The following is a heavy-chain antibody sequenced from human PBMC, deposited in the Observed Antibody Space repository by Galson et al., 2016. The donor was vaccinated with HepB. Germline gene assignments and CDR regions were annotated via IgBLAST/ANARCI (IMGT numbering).Heavy chain of an antibody. V-gene: IGHV3-30*18. CDR3: AKVSDEYYFDY. CDR2: TSSDGSNK. CDR1: GFTFSSYG. J-gene: IGHJ4*02. Sequence: SLRLSCAASGFTFSSYGMHWVRQAPGKGLEWVAVTSSDGSNKHYAGSVKGQFTISRDNSKKALYLQMNSLRAEDTAVYYCAKVSDEYYFDYWGQGTLVTVSS.